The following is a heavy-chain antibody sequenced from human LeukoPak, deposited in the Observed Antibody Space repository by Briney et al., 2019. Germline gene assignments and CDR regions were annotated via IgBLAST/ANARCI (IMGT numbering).Heavy chain of an antibody. D-gene: IGHD2-15*01. J-gene: IGHJ3*02. V-gene: IGHV3-30*04. CDR1: GFTFSSYA. CDR3: ARAKGGYCSGGSCDAFDI. CDR2: ISYDGSNK. Sequence: GGSLRLSCAASGFTFSSYAMHWVRQAPGKGLEWVAVISYDGSNKYYADSVKGRFTISRDNSKNTLYLQMNSLRAEDTAVYYCARAKGGYCSGGSCDAFDIWGQGTMVTVSS.